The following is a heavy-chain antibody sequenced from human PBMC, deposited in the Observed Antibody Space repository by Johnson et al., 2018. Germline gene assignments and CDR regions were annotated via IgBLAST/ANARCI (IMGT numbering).Heavy chain of an antibody. D-gene: IGHD6-19*01. V-gene: IGHV3-30*18. CDR1: GFTFSSYG. Sequence: QVQLVESGGGVVQPGRSLRLSCAASGFTFSSYGMHWVRQAPGKGLEWVAVISYDGSNKYYADSVKGRFTISRDNAKNSLYLQMNSLRAEDTAVYYCAKDLYSGGWYSDYWGHGTLVTVSS. J-gene: IGHJ4*01. CDR2: ISYDGSNK. CDR3: AKDLYSGGWYSDY.